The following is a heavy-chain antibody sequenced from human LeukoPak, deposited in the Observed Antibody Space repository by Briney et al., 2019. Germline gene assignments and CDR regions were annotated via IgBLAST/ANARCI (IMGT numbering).Heavy chain of an antibody. CDR2: IYYSGST. Sequence: SETLSLTCTVSGGSISSGGYYWSWIRQHPGKGLEWIGYIYYSGSTYYNPSLKSRVTISVDTSKNQFSLKLSSVTAADTAVYYCARSIAAAGHFDYWGQGTLVTVSS. J-gene: IGHJ4*02. CDR3: ARSIAAAGHFDY. D-gene: IGHD6-13*01. CDR1: GGSISSGGYY. V-gene: IGHV4-31*03.